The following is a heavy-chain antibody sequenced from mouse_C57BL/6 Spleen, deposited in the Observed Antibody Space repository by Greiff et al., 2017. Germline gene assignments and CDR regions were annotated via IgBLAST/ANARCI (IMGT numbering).Heavy chain of an antibody. CDR3: AREADYYGSRRYFDY. V-gene: IGHV1-59*01. CDR1: GYTFTSYW. D-gene: IGHD1-1*01. J-gene: IGHJ2*01. Sequence: AQLQQPGAELVRPGTSVKLSCKASGYTFTSYWMHWVKQRPGQGLEWIGVIDPSDSYTNYNQKFKGKATLTVDTSSSTAYMQLSSLTSEDSAVYYCAREADYYGSRRYFDYWGQGTTLTVSS. CDR2: IDPSDSYT.